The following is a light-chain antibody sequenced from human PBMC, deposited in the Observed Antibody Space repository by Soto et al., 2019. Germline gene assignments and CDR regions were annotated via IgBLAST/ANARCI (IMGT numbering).Light chain of an antibody. J-gene: IGKJ3*01. Sequence: EIVLTQSPATLSLSPGERATLSCKASQSVSSYLAWYQQKPGQAPRLLIYDASNRATGIPARFSGSGSGTDFTLTISSLEPEDFAVYDCQQRSNWLHTFGPGTKVDIK. CDR1: QSVSSY. CDR3: QQRSNWLHT. V-gene: IGKV3-11*01. CDR2: DAS.